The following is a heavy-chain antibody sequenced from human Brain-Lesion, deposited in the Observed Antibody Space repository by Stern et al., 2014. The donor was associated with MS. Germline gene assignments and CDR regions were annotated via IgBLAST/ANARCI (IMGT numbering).Heavy chain of an antibody. D-gene: IGHD3-3*01. V-gene: IGHV1-2*02. CDR1: GYIFTGYY. CDR3: ARDQRGITIFGVVTDYYYLGMDV. Sequence: QVQLVQSGAEVKKPGASVKVSCTTSGYIFTGYYIHWVRQAPGQGLEWMAWINPNTGGTTYAQKFQGRVTMSRDTSISTAYVELSSLTSDDTAVYYCARDQRGITIFGVVTDYYYLGMDVWGQGTTVTVSS. J-gene: IGHJ6*02. CDR2: INPNTGGT.